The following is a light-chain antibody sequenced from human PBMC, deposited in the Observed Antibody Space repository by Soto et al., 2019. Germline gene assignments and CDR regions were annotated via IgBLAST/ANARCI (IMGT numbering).Light chain of an antibody. J-gene: IGKJ3*01. CDR3: QQYFITPFT. Sequence: DIVMTQSPDSLAVSLGERASINCRSNQSVLYSSNDKNYLAWYQQKPGQPPKLLIYWASSRESGVPARFTGSGSGKEFTLTISSLQAEDVAVYYCQQYFITPFTFGPGTIVEIK. CDR2: WAS. CDR1: QSVLYSSNDKNY. V-gene: IGKV4-1*01.